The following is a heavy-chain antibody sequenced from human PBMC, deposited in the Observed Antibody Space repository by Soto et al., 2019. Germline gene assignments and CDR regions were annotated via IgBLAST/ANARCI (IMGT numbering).Heavy chain of an antibody. CDR1: GDSISRGYH. J-gene: IGHJ4*02. D-gene: IGHD2-2*03. CDR3: ARTDNVGYYRY. CDR2: IYHSGTT. V-gene: IGHV4-38-2*01. Sequence: SETLSLTCAVSGDSISRGYHWAWIRQPPGKGLEWVGSIYHSGTTYYNPSLTGRLTISVDTSKNEFSLQVSSVTAADSAVYYFARTDNVGYYRYFGQGILVTVS.